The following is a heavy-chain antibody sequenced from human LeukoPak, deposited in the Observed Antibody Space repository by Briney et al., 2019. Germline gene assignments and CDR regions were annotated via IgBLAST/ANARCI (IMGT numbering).Heavy chain of an antibody. V-gene: IGHV1-8*01. J-gene: IGHJ6*02. Sequence: ASVKVSCKASGYTFTSYDINWVRQATGQGLEWMGWMNPSSGNTGYAQKFQGRVTMTRNTSISTAYMELSSLRSEDTAVYYCARGPAATGFFDYYYYGMDVWGQGTTVTVSS. D-gene: IGHD2-2*01. CDR2: MNPSSGNT. CDR1: GYTFTSYD. CDR3: ARGPAATGFFDYYYYGMDV.